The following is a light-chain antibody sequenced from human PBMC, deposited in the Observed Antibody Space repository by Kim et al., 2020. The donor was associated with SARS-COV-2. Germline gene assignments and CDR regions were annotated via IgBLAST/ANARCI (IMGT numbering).Light chain of an antibody. CDR1: QTVSGN. J-gene: IGKJ1*01. V-gene: IGKV3-15*01. Sequence: EIVMTQSPATLSVSPGERATLSCRASQTVSGNLAWYQQKPGQAPRNVIYGASTRATGIPARFSGSGSGTEFTLTISSLQSEDFAVYYCQQYSHWPRTFGQGTKVDIK. CDR2: GAS. CDR3: QQYSHWPRT.